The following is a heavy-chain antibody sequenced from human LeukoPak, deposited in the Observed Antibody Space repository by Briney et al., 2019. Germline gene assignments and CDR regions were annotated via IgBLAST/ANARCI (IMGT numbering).Heavy chain of an antibody. J-gene: IGHJ5*02. V-gene: IGHV1-46*01. D-gene: IGHD3-22*01. CDR2: INPSGGST. CDR1: GYTFTSYY. CDR3: ARAPTDSSGYLGYNWFDP. Sequence: ASVKVSCKASGYTFTSYYMHWVRQAPGQGLEWMGIINPSGGSTSYAQKFQGRVTITADESTSTAYMELSSLRSEDTAVYYCARAPTDSSGYLGYNWFDPWGQGTLVTVSS.